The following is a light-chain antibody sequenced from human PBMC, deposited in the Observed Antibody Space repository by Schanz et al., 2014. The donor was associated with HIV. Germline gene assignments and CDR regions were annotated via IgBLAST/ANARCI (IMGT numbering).Light chain of an antibody. J-gene: IGLJ3*02. CDR2: EVN. Sequence: QSALTQPASVSGSPGQSITISCTGTSSDVGSYNPLPWDQQYPGKGPKLMIYEVNKRPTGVSSRFSGSKSGNTASLTISGLQAEDEADYYCCSYASSGVFGGGTKVTVL. V-gene: IGLV2-23*02. CDR1: SSDVGSYNP. CDR3: CSYASSGV.